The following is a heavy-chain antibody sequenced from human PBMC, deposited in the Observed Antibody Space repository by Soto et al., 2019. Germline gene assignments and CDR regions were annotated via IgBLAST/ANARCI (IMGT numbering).Heavy chain of an antibody. V-gene: IGHV4-31*03. Sequence: TSETLSLTCTVSGGSISSGGYYWSWIRQHPGKGLEWIGYIYYGGSTYYNPSLKSRATISGDTSKNQFSLKLSSVTAADTAVYYCARGGYYYENSGQNAYDYWGQGILVTVSS. J-gene: IGHJ4*01. CDR1: GGSISSGGYY. CDR2: IYYGGST. CDR3: ARGGYYYENSGQNAYDY. D-gene: IGHD3-22*01.